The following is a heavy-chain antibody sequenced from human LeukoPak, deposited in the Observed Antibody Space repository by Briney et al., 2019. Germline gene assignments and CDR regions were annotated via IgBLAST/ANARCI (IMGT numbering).Heavy chain of an antibody. CDR1: GGSFSGYY. CDR2: INHSGST. Sequence: PSETLSLTCAVYGGSFSGYYWSWIRQPPGKGLEWIGEINHSGSTNYNPSLKSRVTISVDTSKNQFSLKLSSVTAADTAVYYCARQVAAAGTGFDYWGQGTLVTVSS. D-gene: IGHD6-13*01. V-gene: IGHV4-34*01. J-gene: IGHJ4*02. CDR3: ARQVAAAGTGFDY.